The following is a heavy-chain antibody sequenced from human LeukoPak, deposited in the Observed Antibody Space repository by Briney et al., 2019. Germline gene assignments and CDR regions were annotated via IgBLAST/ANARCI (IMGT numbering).Heavy chain of an antibody. V-gene: IGHV1-24*01. Sequence: ASVKVSCKVSGYTLTELSMHWVRLAPGKGLEWMGGFDPEDGETIYAQKFQGRVTMTEDTSTDTAYMELSSLRSEDTAVYYCATDLKYYDSSARGPWGQGTLVTVSS. J-gene: IGHJ5*02. CDR1: GYTLTELS. D-gene: IGHD3-22*01. CDR3: ATDLKYYDSSARGP. CDR2: FDPEDGET.